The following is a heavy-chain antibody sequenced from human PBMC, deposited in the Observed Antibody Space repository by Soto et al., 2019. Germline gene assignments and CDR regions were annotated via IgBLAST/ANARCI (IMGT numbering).Heavy chain of an antibody. CDR3: ARDGARRTGTNYYYYGMDV. CDR1: GFTFSSYG. V-gene: IGHV3-33*01. D-gene: IGHD1-7*01. J-gene: IGHJ6*02. Sequence: QVQLVESGGGVVQPGRSLRLSCAASGFTFSSYGMHWVRQAPGKGLEWVAVIWYDGSNKYYADSVKGRFIISRDNSKNTLYLQMNSLRAEDTAVYYCARDGARRTGTNYYYYGMDVWGQGTTVTVSS. CDR2: IWYDGSNK.